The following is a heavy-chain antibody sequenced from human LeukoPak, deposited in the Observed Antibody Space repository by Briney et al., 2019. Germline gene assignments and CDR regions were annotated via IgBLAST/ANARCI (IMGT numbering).Heavy chain of an antibody. J-gene: IGHJ4*02. CDR2: ISTTSSYI. CDR3: ARDSRGIAAGADY. Sequence: PGGSLRLSCAASGFTFSRFWMSWVRQAPAKGLEWVSSISTTSSYIYYADSVKGRFTVSRDNAKNSLYLQMNSLRAEDTAVYYCARDSRGIAAGADYWGQGTLVTVSS. D-gene: IGHD6-13*01. CDR1: GFTFSRFW. V-gene: IGHV3-21*01.